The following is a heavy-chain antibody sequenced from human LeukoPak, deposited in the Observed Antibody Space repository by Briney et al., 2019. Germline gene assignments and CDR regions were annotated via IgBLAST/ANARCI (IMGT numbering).Heavy chain of an antibody. V-gene: IGHV3-23*01. J-gene: IGHJ3*02. D-gene: IGHD1-26*01. Sequence: GGSLRLSCAASGITFGSYAICWVRQAPGKGLEWVSTISVNGGSTFYADSVKGRFTISRDNSKNTLYLQMNSLRAEDTAVYYCARARQRWELDDAFDIWGQGTMVTVSS. CDR1: GITFGSYA. CDR3: ARARQRWELDDAFDI. CDR2: ISVNGGST.